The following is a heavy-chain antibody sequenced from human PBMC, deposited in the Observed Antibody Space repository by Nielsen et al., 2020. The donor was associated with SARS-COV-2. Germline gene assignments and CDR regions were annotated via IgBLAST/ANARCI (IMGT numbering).Heavy chain of an antibody. CDR1: GDSMSSGDYY. CDR2: IYYSGIT. V-gene: IGHV4-39*01. CDR3: VRLNRRILTPLALASLRFDY. D-gene: IGHD3-3*02. J-gene: IGHJ4*02. Sequence: SETLSLTCNVSGDSMSSGDYYWAFHRQPPGRGLEWVGSIYYSGITYYNPSLKSRVTMSVDTSKNQFSLRLNSVTAADTAVYYCVRLNRRILTPLALASLRFDYWGQGSLVTVSS.